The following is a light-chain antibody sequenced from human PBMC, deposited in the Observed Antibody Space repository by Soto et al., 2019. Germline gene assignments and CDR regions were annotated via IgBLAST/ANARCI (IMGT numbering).Light chain of an antibody. V-gene: IGKV1-5*01. J-gene: IGKJ1*01. CDR3: QQCHMGWT. CDR2: DAS. Sequence: DIQMTQSPSTLSASVGDRVTITCRASQSIGRFLAWYRHQPGKAPELLIYDASTLESGVPSRFSGTGSGTEFTFSIPSLQPEDFGTYYCQQCHMGWTFGQGTKV. CDR1: QSIGRF.